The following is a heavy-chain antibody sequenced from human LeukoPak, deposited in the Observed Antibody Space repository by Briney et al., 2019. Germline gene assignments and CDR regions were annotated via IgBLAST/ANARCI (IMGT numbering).Heavy chain of an antibody. CDR1: GGSISSYY. D-gene: IGHD5-24*01. CDR2: IYYSGST. Sequence: SETLSLTCTVSGGSISSYYWSWIRQPPGKGLEWIGYIYYSGSTNYNPSLKSRVTISVDTSKNQCSLKLSSVTAADTAVYYCARSQDGYNYNYWGQGTLVTVSS. V-gene: IGHV4-59*01. CDR3: ARSQDGYNYNY. J-gene: IGHJ4*02.